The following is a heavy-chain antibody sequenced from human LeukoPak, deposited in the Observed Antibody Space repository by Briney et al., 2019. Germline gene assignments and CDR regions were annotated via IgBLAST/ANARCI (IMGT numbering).Heavy chain of an antibody. Sequence: GASVKVSCKASGYNFTDYYIHWMRQAPGQGLEWMGWINPTSGGTNYAQNFQGRVTMTRDTSIGTAYMDLSRLRSDDTAVYYCARHVGYSNWFDPWGQGTLVTVSS. CDR1: GYNFTDYY. CDR3: ARHVGYSNWFDP. CDR2: INPTSGGT. J-gene: IGHJ5*02. V-gene: IGHV1-2*02. D-gene: IGHD2-15*01.